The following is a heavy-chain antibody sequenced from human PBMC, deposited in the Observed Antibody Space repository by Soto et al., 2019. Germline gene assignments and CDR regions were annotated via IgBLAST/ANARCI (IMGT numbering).Heavy chain of an antibody. CDR1: GYNFSSHD. D-gene: IGHD2-21*01. V-gene: IGHV1-3*01. J-gene: IGHJ6*03. CDR2: INAGNGNT. CDR3: ARDSFYCGGRYCYHYSFYMDV. Sequence: QVHLVQAGAEVRKPGASVQVSCKASGYNFSSHDIHWVRQAPGQGLEWMGWINAGNGNTRYSQKFQDRITITRDASAITAYMELSSLRSEDTAIYYCARDSFYCGGRYCYHYSFYMDVWGKGTTVTVSS.